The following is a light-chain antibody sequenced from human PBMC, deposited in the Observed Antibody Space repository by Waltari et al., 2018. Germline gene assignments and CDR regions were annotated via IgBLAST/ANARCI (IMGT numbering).Light chain of an antibody. V-gene: IGKV1-39*01. CDR3: QQTYSTLGT. CDR1: QIIVSY. Sequence: DIQMTQSPSSLSASVGDRVTITCRASQIIVSYLHWYQQKPGKAPKLLIYAASSLQSGVPSRFSGSGSGTDFTLTISSLQPEDFATYYCQQTYSTLGTFGQGTKVEIK. CDR2: AAS. J-gene: IGKJ1*01.